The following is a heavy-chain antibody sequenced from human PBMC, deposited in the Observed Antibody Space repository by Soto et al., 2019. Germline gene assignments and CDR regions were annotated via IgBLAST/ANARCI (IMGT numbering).Heavy chain of an antibody. CDR1: GYNFTSYG. CDR2: ISGYNDKT. D-gene: IGHD3-10*01. V-gene: IGHV1-18*01. J-gene: IGHJ4*02. CDR3: ASSYGSGYRAFDY. Sequence: ASVKVSCKAPGYNFTSYGMSWVRQAPGQGLEWMGWISGYNDKTNYAQKFQGRVTMTTDTSTSTAYMELSSLRSEDTAIYYCASSYGSGYRAFDYWGQGALVTVS.